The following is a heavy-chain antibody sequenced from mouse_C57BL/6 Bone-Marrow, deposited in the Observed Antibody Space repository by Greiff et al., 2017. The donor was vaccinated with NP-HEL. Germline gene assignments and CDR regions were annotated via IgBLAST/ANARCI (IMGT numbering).Heavy chain of an antibody. V-gene: IGHV10-3*01. CDR1: GFTFNTYA. D-gene: IGHD2-5*01. Sequence: EADGGLVQPKGSLKLSCAASGFTFNTYAMHWVRQAPGKGLEWVARIRSKSSNYATYYADSVKDRFTISRDDSQSMLYLQMNNLKTEDTAMYYCVREAYSNYSHWYFDVWGTGTTVTVSS. J-gene: IGHJ1*03. CDR3: VREAYSNYSHWYFDV. CDR2: IRSKSSNYAT.